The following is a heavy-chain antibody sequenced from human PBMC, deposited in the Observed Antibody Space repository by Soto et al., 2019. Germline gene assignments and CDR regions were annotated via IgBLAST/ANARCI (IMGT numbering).Heavy chain of an antibody. CDR3: ARGEGRYGHDPRFDY. J-gene: IGHJ4*02. D-gene: IGHD5-12*01. CDR2: ISNGGSDK. Sequence: QMQLVESGGGAVQPGRSLRLSCAASGFIFSNHGIHWVRQAPGKGLEWVADISNGGSDKWYADSVKGRFTISRDNSKNTVSLQMNGLRLEDTAVYYCARGEGRYGHDPRFDYWGQGTLVTVSS. CDR1: GFIFSNHG. V-gene: IGHV3-30*03.